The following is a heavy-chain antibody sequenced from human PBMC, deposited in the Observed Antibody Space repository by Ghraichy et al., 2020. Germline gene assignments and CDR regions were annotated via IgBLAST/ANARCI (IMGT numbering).Heavy chain of an antibody. D-gene: IGHD2-21*01. V-gene: IGHV3-21*01. CDR1: GLMFSPNT. CDR2: ISSSGKYI. J-gene: IGHJ6*03. Sequence: GGSLRLSCVASGLMFSPNTMNWVRQAPGKGLEWVSSISSSGKYIYYADSVKGRFTISRDNAQNSLYLQMDSLRAEDTAVYYCSRGGGDGTPVRYYMDVWGLGTTVTVSS. CDR3: SRGGGDGTPVRYYMDV.